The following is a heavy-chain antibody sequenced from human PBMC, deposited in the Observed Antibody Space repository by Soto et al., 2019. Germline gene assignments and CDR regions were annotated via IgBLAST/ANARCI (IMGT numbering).Heavy chain of an antibody. D-gene: IGHD3-10*01. Sequence: QVQLVESGGGVVQPGRSLRLSCAASGFTFSTYGMHWVRQAPGKGLEWVAVISYDGSKKYYVDSVKGRFTISRDNSKNTLYLQMNSLRADDTAVYYCAKDWRLSLRGLKGAFDIWGQGTMVTVSS. CDR2: ISYDGSKK. J-gene: IGHJ3*02. CDR1: GFTFSTYG. V-gene: IGHV3-30*18. CDR3: AKDWRLSLRGLKGAFDI.